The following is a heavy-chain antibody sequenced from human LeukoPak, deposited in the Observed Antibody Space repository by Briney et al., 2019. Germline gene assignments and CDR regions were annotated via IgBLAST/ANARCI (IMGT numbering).Heavy chain of an antibody. CDR2: ISSSGSTI. CDR3: ASPVLQRNSYYYYYMDV. Sequence: GGSLRLSCAASGFTFSDYYMSWIRQAPGKGLEWVSYISSSGSTIYYADSVKGRFTISRDNDKNSLYLQMNSLRAEDTAVYYCASPVLQRNSYYYYYMDVWGKGTTVTVSS. D-gene: IGHD4-11*01. V-gene: IGHV3-11*01. J-gene: IGHJ6*03. CDR1: GFTFSDYY.